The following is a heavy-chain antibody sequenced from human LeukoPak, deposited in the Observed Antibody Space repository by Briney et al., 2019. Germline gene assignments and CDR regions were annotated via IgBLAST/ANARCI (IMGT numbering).Heavy chain of an antibody. J-gene: IGHJ4*02. CDR2: INSGGGTT. CDR3: ARDTWGPEY. Sequence: GGSLRLSCTTSGFTFGDYAMSRFRQAPGKGLVWVSRINSGGGTTNYADSVTGRFTISRDNAKNTLYLQMNSLKAEDTAVYYCARDTWGPEYWGQGTLVTVSS. CDR1: GFTFGDYA. V-gene: IGHV3-74*01. D-gene: IGHD1-26*01.